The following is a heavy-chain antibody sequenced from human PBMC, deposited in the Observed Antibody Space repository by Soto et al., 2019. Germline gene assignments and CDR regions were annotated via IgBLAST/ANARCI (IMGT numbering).Heavy chain of an antibody. D-gene: IGHD3-10*01. CDR2: IIRIFGTP. J-gene: IGHJ6*02. V-gene: IGHV1-69*12. CDR1: GGTFSSYA. Sequence: QVQLVQSGAEVKKPGSSVKVSCKASGGTFSSYAINWVRQAPGQGLEWMGGIIRIFGTPDHAQRLQGRVTITADESTSTAYMELSSLRSEDTAVYYCARQGSNEYYYYGMDVWGQGTTVTVSS. CDR3: ARQGSNEYYYYGMDV.